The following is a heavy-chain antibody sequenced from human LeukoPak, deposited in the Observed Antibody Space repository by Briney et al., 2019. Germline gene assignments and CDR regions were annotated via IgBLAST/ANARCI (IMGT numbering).Heavy chain of an antibody. CDR1: GFTFSYYA. D-gene: IGHD3-9*01. Sequence: GGSLRLSCAASGFTFSYYAMGWVRQAPGKGLEWVSGISGSNNAYYTDSVEGRFTISRDNPKNTLYLQMNTLRAEDTAVYYCAKGVRYLDWWILDYWGQGTLVPVS. J-gene: IGHJ4*02. CDR3: AKGVRYLDWWILDY. CDR2: ISGSNNA. V-gene: IGHV3-23*01.